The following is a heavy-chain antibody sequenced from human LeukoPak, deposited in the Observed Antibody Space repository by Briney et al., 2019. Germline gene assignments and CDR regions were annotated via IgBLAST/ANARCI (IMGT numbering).Heavy chain of an antibody. D-gene: IGHD2-2*01. CDR1: GYTFTSYD. Sequence: ASVKVSCKASGYTFTSYDINWVRQATGQGLEWMGWMNPNSGNTGYAQKFQGRVTMTRNTSISTAYMELSSLRSEDTAVYYCARGRSSTSCHSRDFDYWGQGTLVTVSS. CDR3: ARGRSSTSCHSRDFDY. CDR2: MNPNSGNT. J-gene: IGHJ4*02. V-gene: IGHV1-8*01.